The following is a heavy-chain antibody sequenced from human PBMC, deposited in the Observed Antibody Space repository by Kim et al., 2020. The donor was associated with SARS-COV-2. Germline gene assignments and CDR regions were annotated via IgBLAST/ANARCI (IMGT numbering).Heavy chain of an antibody. Sequence: GGSLRLSCTASGFTFRTYAMSWVRQAPGKGLDWISGINNSGGNTYYADSVKGRFTISRDNSKSTLYLQMNSLRAEDTAIYYCAKGRDMGSIRYGMDVWGQGTTVTVSS. D-gene: IGHD3-10*01. V-gene: IGHV3-23*01. CDR1: GFTFRTYA. CDR3: AKGRDMGSIRYGMDV. CDR2: INNSGGNT. J-gene: IGHJ6*02.